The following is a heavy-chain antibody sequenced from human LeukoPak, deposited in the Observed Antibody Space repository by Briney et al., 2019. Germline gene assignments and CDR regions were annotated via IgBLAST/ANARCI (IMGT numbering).Heavy chain of an antibody. Sequence: GGSLRLSCAASGFTFSSYWMSWVRQAPGKGLEWVANIKQDGSEKYYVDSVKGRFTISRDNSKNTLYLQMNSLRAEDTAVYYCAKGDSTTLLRPYYFDYWGQGTLVTVSS. J-gene: IGHJ4*02. CDR1: GFTFSSYW. CDR3: AKGDSTTLLRPYYFDY. CDR2: IKQDGSEK. D-gene: IGHD3-10*01. V-gene: IGHV3-7*03.